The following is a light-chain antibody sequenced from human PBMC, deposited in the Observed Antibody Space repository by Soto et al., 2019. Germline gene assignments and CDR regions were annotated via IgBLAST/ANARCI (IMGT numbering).Light chain of an antibody. J-gene: IGLJ1*01. CDR3: AAWDDSLNGYV. Sequence: QSVLTQPTSASGTPGQRVTLSFFGSSSNIGSNTVNWYQQLPGTAPKLLIYSNNQRPSGVPDRFSGSKSGTSASLAISGLQSEDEADYYRAAWDDSLNGYVFGTGTKVTVL. CDR2: SNN. V-gene: IGLV1-44*01. CDR1: SSNIGSNT.